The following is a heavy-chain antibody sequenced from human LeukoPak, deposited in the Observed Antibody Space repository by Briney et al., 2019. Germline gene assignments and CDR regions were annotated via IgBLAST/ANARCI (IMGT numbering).Heavy chain of an antibody. Sequence: ASVKVSCKASGYTFTSYGISWVRQAPGQGLEWMGWISAYNGNTNYAQKLQGRVTMTTDTSTSTAYMELRSLRSGDTAVYYCARDLSRWSSSSAAGYWGQGTLVTVSS. CDR3: ARDLSRWSSSSAAGY. V-gene: IGHV1-18*01. CDR2: ISAYNGNT. J-gene: IGHJ4*02. D-gene: IGHD6-6*01. CDR1: GYTFTSYG.